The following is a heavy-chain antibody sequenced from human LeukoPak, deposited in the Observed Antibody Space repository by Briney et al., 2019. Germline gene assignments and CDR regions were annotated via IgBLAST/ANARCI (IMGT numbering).Heavy chain of an antibody. CDR2: ISSSGSTI. CDR3: ARGHTAVTRHFDF. V-gene: IGHV3-48*03. CDR1: GFTFSSYE. Sequence: GGSLRLSCTASGFTFSSYEMNWVRQAPGKGLEWVSYISSSGSTIYYADSVKGRFTISRDNAKNSLYLQMNSLRAEDTAVYYCARGHTAVTRHFDFWGQGTLVTVSS. D-gene: IGHD4-17*01. J-gene: IGHJ4*02.